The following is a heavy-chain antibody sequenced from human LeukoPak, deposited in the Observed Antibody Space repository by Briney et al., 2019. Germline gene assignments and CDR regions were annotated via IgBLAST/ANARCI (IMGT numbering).Heavy chain of an antibody. CDR3: ATDSGATPVPDAFDI. Sequence: ASVKVSCKVSGYTLTELSMHWVRQAPGKGLEWMGGFDPEDGETIYAQKFQGRVTMTEDTSTDTAYMELSSLRSEDTAVYYCATDSGATPVPDAFDIWGQGTMVTVSS. V-gene: IGHV1-24*01. J-gene: IGHJ3*02. CDR2: FDPEDGET. CDR1: GYTLTELS. D-gene: IGHD1-26*01.